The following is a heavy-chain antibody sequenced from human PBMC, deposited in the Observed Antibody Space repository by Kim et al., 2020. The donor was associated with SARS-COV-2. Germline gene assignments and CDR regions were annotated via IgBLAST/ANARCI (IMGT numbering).Heavy chain of an antibody. CDR1: GSTFSDSV. J-gene: IGHJ6*02. Sequence: GGSLRLSCAASGSTFSDSVIHWVRQASGIGLEWVGRIRSKTNSYATRYAESVKGRFTISRDDSKNMAYLQMNSLKTEDTAVYYCTRSRWVAGTDYYYGLDVWGQGTTVTVS. CDR3: TRSRWVAGTDYYYGLDV. V-gene: IGHV3-73*01. CDR2: IRSKTNSYAT. D-gene: IGHD6-19*01.